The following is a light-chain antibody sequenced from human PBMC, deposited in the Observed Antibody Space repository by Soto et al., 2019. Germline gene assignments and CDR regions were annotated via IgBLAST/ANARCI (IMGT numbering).Light chain of an antibody. CDR2: GAS. Sequence: EIVMTQSPATLSVSPGERATLSCRASRSVSSNLAWYQHKSGQAPRLLIYGASTRASGVPARFSGSGSGAQFTLTISSLQSEYLAVYYCQQYNNWPPWTFGQGPKVEIK. V-gene: IGKV3-15*01. CDR1: RSVSSN. J-gene: IGKJ1*01. CDR3: QQYNNWPPWT.